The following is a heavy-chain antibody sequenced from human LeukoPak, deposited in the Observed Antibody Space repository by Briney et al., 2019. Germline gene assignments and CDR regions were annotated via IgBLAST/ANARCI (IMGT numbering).Heavy chain of an antibody. D-gene: IGHD3-22*01. V-gene: IGHV5-51*01. J-gene: IGHJ4*02. CDR3: VSSSGYYRFDY. Sequence: GESLKISCKGSGYSFSTYWIGWVGQMPGKGLEWMGIIYPGDSDTRYSPSFQGQVTISADKSISTAYLQWSSLKASDTAMYYCVSSSGYYRFDYWGQGTLVTVSS. CDR2: IYPGDSDT. CDR1: GYSFSTYW.